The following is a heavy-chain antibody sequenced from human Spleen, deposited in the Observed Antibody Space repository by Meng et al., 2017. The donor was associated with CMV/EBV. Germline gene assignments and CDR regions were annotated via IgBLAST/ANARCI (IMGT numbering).Heavy chain of an antibody. J-gene: IGHJ6*02. D-gene: IGHD2-15*01. CDR2: IYPTDSDT. V-gene: IGHV5-51*01. Sequence: GESLKISCKGSGYSFTTYWIGWVRQMPGKGLEWMGFIYPTDSDTRYSPSFQGQVTISADKSINTAYLQWSSLKASDTAMYYCARNLRRWQSTDYYGMDVWGQGTTVTVSS. CDR1: GYSFTTYW. CDR3: ARNLRRWQSTDYYGMDV.